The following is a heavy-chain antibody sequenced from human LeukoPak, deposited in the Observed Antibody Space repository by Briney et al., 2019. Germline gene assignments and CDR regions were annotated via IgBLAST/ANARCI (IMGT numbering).Heavy chain of an antibody. V-gene: IGHV3-7*01. D-gene: IGHD2-2*01. CDR2: INEDGSQK. Sequence: GGSLRLSCSVSGFSFSNYWLSWVRQAPGKGLEWVASINEDGSQKQYVDSVKGRFTISRDNAKNSLYLQVNSLRAEDTAVYYCATGRSMPTWGQGTLVTVSS. CDR3: ATGRSMPT. CDR1: GFSFSNYW. J-gene: IGHJ5*02.